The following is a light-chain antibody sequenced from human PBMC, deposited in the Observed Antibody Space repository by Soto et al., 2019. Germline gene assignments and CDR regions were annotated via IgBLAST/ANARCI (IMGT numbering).Light chain of an antibody. J-gene: IGKJ1*01. CDR3: QQLTDWPPQWT. CDR1: QIISSY. V-gene: IGKV3-11*01. Sequence: EVVLTQSPDTLSLPPGERATLPFRASQIISSYLAWYQQKPGQAPRLLIYDASSRATGIPARFSGSGSGTDFTLTISSLEPEDFAVYYCQQLTDWPPQWTFGQGTKVDIK. CDR2: DAS.